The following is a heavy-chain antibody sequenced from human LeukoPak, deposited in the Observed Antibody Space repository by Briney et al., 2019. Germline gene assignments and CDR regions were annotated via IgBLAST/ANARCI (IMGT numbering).Heavy chain of an antibody. CDR1: GDSISYFY. D-gene: IGHD3-16*01. V-gene: IGHV4-4*07. Sequence: SETLSLTCSVSGDSISYFYWSWTRQAAGKGLEWIGRISSSGSTDYNASLKSRVSMSIDTSKNQFSLKLSSVTAADTAVYYCARVLEAFFDPWGQGTLVTVSS. CDR2: ISSSGST. J-gene: IGHJ5*02. CDR3: ARVLEAFFDP.